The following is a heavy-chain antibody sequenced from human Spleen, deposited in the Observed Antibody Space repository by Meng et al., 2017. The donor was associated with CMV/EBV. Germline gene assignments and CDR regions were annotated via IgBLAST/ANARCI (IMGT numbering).Heavy chain of an antibody. CDR2: IIPIFGTA. CDR1: GSFSRYA. J-gene: IGHJ4*02. Sequence: GSFSRYAISCVRQAPGQGLEWMGGIIPIFGTADYEQKFQGRVTITTDESTSTAYMELSSLRSEDTAVYYCARGHCGGDCPPYYFDYWGQGTLVTVSS. V-gene: IGHV1-69*05. D-gene: IGHD2-21*01. CDR3: ARGHCGGDCPPYYFDY.